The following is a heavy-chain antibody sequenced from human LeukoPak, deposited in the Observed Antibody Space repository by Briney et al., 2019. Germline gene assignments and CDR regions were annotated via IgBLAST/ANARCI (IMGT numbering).Heavy chain of an antibody. V-gene: IGHV3-48*01. D-gene: IGHD5-24*01. J-gene: IGHJ4*02. CDR2: ISSSSSTI. CDR3: ARDLEMATIKLPFDY. CDR1: GMSFSDFR. Sequence: GGSLRLSCAGTGMSFSDFRDAWMSWVRQAPGKGLEWVSYISSSSSTIYYADSVKGRFTISRDNAKNSLYLQMNSLRAEDTAVYYCARDLEMATIKLPFDYWGQGTLVTVSS.